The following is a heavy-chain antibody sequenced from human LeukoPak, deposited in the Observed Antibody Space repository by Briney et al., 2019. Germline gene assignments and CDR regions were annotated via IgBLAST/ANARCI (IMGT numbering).Heavy chain of an antibody. CDR2: INPNSGGT. CDR3: ATGYCSGGSCYSLYTIGMDV. D-gene: IGHD2-15*01. Sequence: GASVKVSCKASGYTFTGYYMHWVRQAPGQGLEWMGRINPNSGGTNYAQKFQGRVTMTRDTSISTAYMELSRLRSDDTAVYYCATGYCSGGSCYSLYTIGMDVWGQGTTVTVSS. V-gene: IGHV1-2*06. CDR1: GYTFTGYY. J-gene: IGHJ6*02.